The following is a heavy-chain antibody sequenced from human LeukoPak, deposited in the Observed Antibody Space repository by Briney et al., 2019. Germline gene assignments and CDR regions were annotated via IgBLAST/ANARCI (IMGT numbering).Heavy chain of an antibody. Sequence: GGSLRLSCAASGFTFSSYAMSWVRQAPGKGLESVSVISGSSGSTYYADSVKGRFTISRDNSKNTLYLQMNSLRAEDTAVYYCAKDIVVVPAAGGYFQRWGQGTLVTVSS. CDR1: GFTFSSYA. V-gene: IGHV3-23*01. CDR2: ISGSSGST. CDR3: AKDIVVVPAAGGYFQR. J-gene: IGHJ1*01. D-gene: IGHD2-2*01.